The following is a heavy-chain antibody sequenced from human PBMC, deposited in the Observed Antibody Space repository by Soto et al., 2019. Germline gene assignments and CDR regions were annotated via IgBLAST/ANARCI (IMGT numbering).Heavy chain of an antibody. Sequence: ETLSLTCTVSGGSISSYYWSWIRQPPGKGLEWIGYIYYSGSTNYNPSLKSRVTISVDTSKNQFSVLLSPFPSTAPALEYRATVSAAWFDPWGQGTLVTVSS. CDR3: ATVSAAWFDP. J-gene: IGHJ5*02. CDR2: IYYSGST. V-gene: IGHV4-59*01. D-gene: IGHD3-3*01. CDR1: GGSISSYY.